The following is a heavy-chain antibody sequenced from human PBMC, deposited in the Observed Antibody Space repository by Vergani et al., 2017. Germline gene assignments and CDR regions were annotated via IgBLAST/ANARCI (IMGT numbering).Heavy chain of an antibody. J-gene: IGHJ5*02. D-gene: IGHD1-1*01. CDR3: AREFGAGTTRGDGWFDP. CDR1: GGTFSSYA. CDR2: IIPIFGTA. Sequence: QVQLVQSGAEVKKPGSSVKVSCKASGGTFSSYAISWVRQATGQGLEWMGGIIPIFGTANYAQKFQGRVTITADESTSTAYMELSSLRSEDTAVYYCAREFGAGTTRGDGWFDPWGQGTLVTVSS. V-gene: IGHV1-69*12.